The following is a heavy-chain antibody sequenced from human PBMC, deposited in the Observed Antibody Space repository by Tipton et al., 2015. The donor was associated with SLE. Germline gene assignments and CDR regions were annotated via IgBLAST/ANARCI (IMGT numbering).Heavy chain of an antibody. V-gene: IGHV3-7*01. J-gene: IGHJ4*02. CDR2: IKQDGSEK. CDR3: TRDWGARPHNY. Sequence: SLRLSCAASGFSLNDYWMSWVRQAPGKGLEWVANIKQDGSEKYYVDSVKGRFTLSRDNAKNSLFLQMSSLRAEDTAVYYCTRDWGARPHNYWGQGTLVSVSS. D-gene: IGHD1-26*01. CDR1: GFSLNDYW.